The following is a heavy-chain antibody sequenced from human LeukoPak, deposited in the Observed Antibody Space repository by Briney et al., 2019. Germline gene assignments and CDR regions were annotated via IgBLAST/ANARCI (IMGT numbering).Heavy chain of an antibody. V-gene: IGHV1-18*01. J-gene: IGHJ4*02. CDR2: ISASNGNT. CDR1: GYTFTSYR. CDR3: ARATVPYYFDY. Sequence: ASVTVSCKASGYTFTSYRLSWVRQAPGQGGAWMGWISASNGNTNYAQKLQGRVTMTTDTSTSTAYMELRSLRSDDTAVYYCARATVPYYFDYWGQGTLVTVSS. D-gene: IGHD4-17*01.